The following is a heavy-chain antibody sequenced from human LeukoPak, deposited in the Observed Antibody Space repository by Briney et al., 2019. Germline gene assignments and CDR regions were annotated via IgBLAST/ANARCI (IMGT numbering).Heavy chain of an antibody. V-gene: IGHV4-34*01. D-gene: IGHD2-15*01. Sequence: SETLSLACAVYGGSFSGYYWSWIRQPPGKGLEWIGEINNIGSTNYNPSLKSRVTISVDTSKNQFSLKLSSVTAADTAVYYCARRRTYCSGGSCYVFSYGMGVWGQGTTVTVSS. CDR1: GGSFSGYY. CDR2: INNIGST. J-gene: IGHJ6*02. CDR3: ARRRTYCSGGSCYVFSYGMGV.